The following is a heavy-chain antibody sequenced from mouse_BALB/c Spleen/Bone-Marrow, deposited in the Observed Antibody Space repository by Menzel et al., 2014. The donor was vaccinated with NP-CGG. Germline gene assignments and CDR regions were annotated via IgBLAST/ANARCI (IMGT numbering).Heavy chain of an antibody. J-gene: IGHJ4*01. Sequence: EVMLVESGGGLVKLGGSLKLSCAASGFTFSSYYMSWVRQTPEKRLELVAAINSNGGSTYYPDTVKGRSTISRDNAKNTLYLQMSSLKSEDTALYYCARLGNDDAMDYWGQGASVTVSS. CDR2: INSNGGST. D-gene: IGHD2-12*01. CDR3: ARLGNDDAMDY. V-gene: IGHV5-6-2*01. CDR1: GFTFSSYY.